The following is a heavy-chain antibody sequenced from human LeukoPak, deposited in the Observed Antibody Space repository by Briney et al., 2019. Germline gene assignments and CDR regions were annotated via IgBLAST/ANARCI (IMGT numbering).Heavy chain of an antibody. CDR1: GYTFTAHY. V-gene: IGHV1-2*02. CDR3: ARDLGWFDP. J-gene: IGHJ5*02. CDR2: IHPKSGDT. Sequence: ASVKVSCKASGYTFTAHYIHWVRQAPGQGLEWMGWIHPKSGDTNYAQKFQGRVTMTRDTSISTLYMELNSLRSDDTAVYYCARDLGWFDPWGQGTLVTVSS.